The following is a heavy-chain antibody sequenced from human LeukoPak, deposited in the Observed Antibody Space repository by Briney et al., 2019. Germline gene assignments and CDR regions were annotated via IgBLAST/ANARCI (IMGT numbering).Heavy chain of an antibody. J-gene: IGHJ6*02. CDR3: AKFGLDYCSSTSCYPFHYYYGMDV. CDR1: GFTFSSYA. D-gene: IGHD2-2*01. CDR2: ISYDGSNK. Sequence: PGGSLRLSCAASGFTFSSYAMHWVRQAPGKGLGWVAVISYDGSNKYYADSVKGRFTISRDNSKNTLYLQMNSLRAEDTAVYYCAKFGLDYCSSTSCYPFHYYYGMDVWGQGTTVTVSS. V-gene: IGHV3-30-3*02.